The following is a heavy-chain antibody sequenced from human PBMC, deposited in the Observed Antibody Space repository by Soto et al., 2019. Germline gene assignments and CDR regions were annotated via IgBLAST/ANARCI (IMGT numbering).Heavy chain of an antibody. CDR1: GYTFTGYY. CDR3: ARGGNYDFWSGYQHFDY. Sequence: QVQLVQSGAEVKKPGASVKVSCKASGYTFTGYYMHWVRQAPGQGLEWMGWINPNSGGTNYAQKFQGWVTMTRDTSISTAYMELSRLRSDDMAVYYCARGGNYDFWSGYQHFDYWGQGTLVTVSS. CDR2: INPNSGGT. V-gene: IGHV1-2*04. D-gene: IGHD3-3*01. J-gene: IGHJ4*02.